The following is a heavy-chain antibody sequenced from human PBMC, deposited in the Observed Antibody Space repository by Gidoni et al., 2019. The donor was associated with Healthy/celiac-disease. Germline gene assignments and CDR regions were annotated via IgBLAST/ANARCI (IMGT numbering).Heavy chain of an antibody. CDR2: ISWNSGSI. J-gene: IGHJ3*02. Sequence: EVQLVESGGGLVQPGRSLRLSCAASGFTFDDYAMHWVRQAPGKGLEWVSGISWNSGSIGYADSVKGRFTISRDNAKNSLXXQMXXXRAXXTAXXXCAKERGYCTSTSCFDAFDIWGQGTMVTVSS. D-gene: IGHD2-2*01. CDR1: GFTFDDYA. CDR3: AKERGYCTSTSCFDAFDI. V-gene: IGHV3-9*01.